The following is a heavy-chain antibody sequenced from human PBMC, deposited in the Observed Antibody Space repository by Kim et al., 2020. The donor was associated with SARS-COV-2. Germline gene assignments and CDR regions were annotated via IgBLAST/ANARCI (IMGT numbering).Heavy chain of an antibody. CDR3: ARRGAVAGIAFDI. V-gene: IGHV1-46*01. Sequence: YAQKFQGRDTLTRDTSTSTVYMELSSLRSEDTAVYYCARRGAVAGIAFDIWGQGTMVTVSS. J-gene: IGHJ3*02. D-gene: IGHD6-19*01.